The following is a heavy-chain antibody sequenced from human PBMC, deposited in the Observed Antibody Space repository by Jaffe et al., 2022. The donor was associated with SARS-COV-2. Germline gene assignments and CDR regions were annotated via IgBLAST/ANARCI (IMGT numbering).Heavy chain of an antibody. CDR3: ARDPRLELHAFDI. Sequence: QVQLQQWGAGLLKPSETLSLTCAVYGGSFSGYYWSWIRQPPGKGLEWIGEINHSGSTNYNPSLKSRVTISVDTSKNQFSLKLSSVTAADTAVYYCARDPRLELHAFDIWGQGTMVTVSS. CDR1: GGSFSGYY. D-gene: IGHD1-7*01. CDR2: INHSGST. J-gene: IGHJ3*02. V-gene: IGHV4-34*01.